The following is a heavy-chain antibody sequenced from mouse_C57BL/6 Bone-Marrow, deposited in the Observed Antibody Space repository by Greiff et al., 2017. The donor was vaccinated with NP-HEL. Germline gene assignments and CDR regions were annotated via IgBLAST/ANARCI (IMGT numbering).Heavy chain of an antibody. Sequence: EVKLMESGGGLVQPGGSMKLSCVASGFTFSNYWMNWVRQSPEKGLAWVAQIRLKSDNYATHYAESVKGRFTISRDDSKSSVYLQMNNLRAEDTGIYYCTVYYYGFYAMDYWGQGTSVTVSS. CDR1: GFTFSNYW. D-gene: IGHD1-1*01. CDR3: TVYYYGFYAMDY. J-gene: IGHJ4*01. CDR2: IRLKSDNYAT. V-gene: IGHV6-3*01.